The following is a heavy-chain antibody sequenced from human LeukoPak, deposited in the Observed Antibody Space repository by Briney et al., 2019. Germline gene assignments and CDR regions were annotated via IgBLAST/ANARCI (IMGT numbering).Heavy chain of an antibody. CDR2: INQDGSEK. V-gene: IGHV3-7*03. CDR1: GFTVSSNY. CDR3: ARHGLDILTGYYDYYYYYMGV. J-gene: IGHJ6*03. Sequence: GGSLRLSCAASGFTVSSNYMSWVRQAPGKGLEWVANINQDGSEKYYVDSVRGRFAISRDNAKNTLYLQMNSLRAEDTAVYYCARHGLDILTGYYDYYYYYMGVWGKGTTVTISS. D-gene: IGHD3-9*01.